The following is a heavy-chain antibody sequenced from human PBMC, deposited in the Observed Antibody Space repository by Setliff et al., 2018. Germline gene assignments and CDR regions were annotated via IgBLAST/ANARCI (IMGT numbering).Heavy chain of an antibody. CDR2: FDPEDGET. D-gene: IGHD3-10*01. V-gene: IGHV1-24*01. CDR1: GYTLTELS. J-gene: IGHJ3*02. Sequence: ASVKVSCKVSGYTLTELSMHWVRQAPGKGLEWMGGFDPEDGETIYAQKFQGRVTMTEDTSTDTAYMELSSLRSEDTAVYYCATGGLLWFGELSGGAFDIRGQGTMVTVSS. CDR3: ATGGLLWFGELSGGAFDI.